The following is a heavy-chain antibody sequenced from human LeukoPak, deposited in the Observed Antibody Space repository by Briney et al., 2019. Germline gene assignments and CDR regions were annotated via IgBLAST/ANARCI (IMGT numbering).Heavy chain of an antibody. CDR2: INWNGGST. CDR1: GFTFDDYG. D-gene: IGHD1-26*01. CDR3: ARVRVGATNAIFDY. V-gene: IGHV3-20*04. J-gene: IGHJ4*02. Sequence: GGSLRLSCAASGFTFDDYGMSWLRQALGKGLEWVSGINWNGGSTGYADSVKGRFTISRDNAKNSLYLQMNSLRAEDTALYYCARVRVGATNAIFDYWGQGTLVTVSS.